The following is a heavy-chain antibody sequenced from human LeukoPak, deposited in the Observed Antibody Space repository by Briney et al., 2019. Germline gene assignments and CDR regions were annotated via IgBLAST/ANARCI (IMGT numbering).Heavy chain of an antibody. V-gene: IGHV1-69*13. CDR1: GGTFSSYA. D-gene: IGHD6-19*01. CDR3: AREEYSSGWYGYYFDY. CDR2: IIPIFGTA. Sequence: AASVKVSCKASGGTFSSYAISWVRQAPGQGLEWMGGIIPIFGTANYAQKFQGRVTITADESTSTAYMELSSLRSEDTAVYYCAREEYSSGWYGYYFDYWGQGTLVTVSS. J-gene: IGHJ4*02.